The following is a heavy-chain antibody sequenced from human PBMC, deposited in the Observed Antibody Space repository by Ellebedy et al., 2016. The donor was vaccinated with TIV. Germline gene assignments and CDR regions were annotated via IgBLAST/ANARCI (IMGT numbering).Heavy chain of an antibody. J-gene: IGHJ4*02. V-gene: IGHV3-30-3*01. CDR3: ATDLSEATITNLGY. CDR2: TSYDGNNK. CDR1: GFTFSSYA. D-gene: IGHD5-12*01. Sequence: GESLKISCAASGFTFSSYAMHWVRQAPGKGLEWVALTSYDGNNKYYAISVKGRFTISRDNSKNMLYLQMNTLRPEDTAFYFCATDLSEATITNLGYWGQGTLVTVSS.